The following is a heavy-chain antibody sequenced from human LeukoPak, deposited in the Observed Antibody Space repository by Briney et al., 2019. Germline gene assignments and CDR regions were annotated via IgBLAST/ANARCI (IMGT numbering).Heavy chain of an antibody. D-gene: IGHD2-15*01. Sequence: PSETLSLTCTVSGGSISSSSYYWGWIRQPPGKGLEWIGSIYYSGSTYYNPSLKSRVTISVDTSKNQFSLKLSSVTAADTAVYYCARDPLPPLYCSGGSCYSGPFDYWGQGTLVTVSS. CDR2: IYYSGST. CDR3: ARDPLPPLYCSGGSCYSGPFDY. J-gene: IGHJ4*02. CDR1: GGSISSSSYY. V-gene: IGHV4-39*07.